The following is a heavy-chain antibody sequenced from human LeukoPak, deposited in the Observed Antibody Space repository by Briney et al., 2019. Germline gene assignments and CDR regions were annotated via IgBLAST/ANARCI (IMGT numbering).Heavy chain of an antibody. Sequence: SETLSLTCTVSGGSISSSSYYWGWTRQPPGKGLEWIGSIYYSGSTYYNPSLKSRVTISVDTSKNQFSLKLSSVTAADTAVYYCARKEIRAIFGVVSPWDYYYMDVWGKGTTVTVSS. CDR2: IYYSGST. CDR3: ARKEIRAIFGVVSPWDYYYMDV. V-gene: IGHV4-39*07. D-gene: IGHD3-3*01. CDR1: GGSISSSSYY. J-gene: IGHJ6*03.